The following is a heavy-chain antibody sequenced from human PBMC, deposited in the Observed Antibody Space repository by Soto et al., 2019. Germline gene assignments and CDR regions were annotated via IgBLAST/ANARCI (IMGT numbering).Heavy chain of an antibody. V-gene: IGHV3-23*01. D-gene: IGHD1-7*01. CDR1: GFTFSSYA. CDR2: ISGSGGST. J-gene: IGHJ3*02. Sequence: EVQLLESGGGLVQPGGSLRLSCADSGFTFSSYAMNWVRQAPGKGLEWVSAISGSGGSTYYADSVKGRFTISRDSSKNTLYLQMNSLRAEDTAVYYCAKGNSWSPALVLDIWGQGTMVTVSS. CDR3: AKGNSWSPALVLDI.